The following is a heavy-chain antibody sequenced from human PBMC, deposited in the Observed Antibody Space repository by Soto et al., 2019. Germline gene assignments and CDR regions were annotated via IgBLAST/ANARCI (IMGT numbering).Heavy chain of an antibody. CDR2: VYSGDRT. V-gene: IGHV4-59*08. Sequence: QVQLQESGPGLVKPSETLSLTCTVSGGSISSYYWTWIRQPPGKGLEWIGYVYSGDRTNYNPSLKSRVTIAGDTSKNQFSLTLRSVTAADTAVYYCARQDGWYAIAYWGQGTLVTVSS. CDR1: GGSISSYY. CDR3: ARQDGWYAIAY. D-gene: IGHD6-19*01. J-gene: IGHJ4*02.